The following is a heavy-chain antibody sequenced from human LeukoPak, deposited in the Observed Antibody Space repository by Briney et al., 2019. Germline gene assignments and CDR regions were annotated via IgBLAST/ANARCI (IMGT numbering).Heavy chain of an antibody. Sequence: SETLSLTCTVSGGPISGYYWSRIRQPPGKGLEWIGYIYYSGSTNYNPSLKSRVTISVDTSKNQFSLKLSSVTAADTAVYYCARLTVTYWYFDLWGRGTLVTVSS. CDR3: ARLTVTYWYFDL. J-gene: IGHJ2*01. CDR1: GGPISGYY. D-gene: IGHD4-11*01. CDR2: IYYSGST. V-gene: IGHV4-59*01.